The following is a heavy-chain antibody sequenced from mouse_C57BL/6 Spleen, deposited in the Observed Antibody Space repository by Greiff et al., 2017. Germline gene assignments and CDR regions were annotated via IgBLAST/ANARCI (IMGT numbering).Heavy chain of an antibody. J-gene: IGHJ4*01. CDR3: ARAGGVLSAMDD. V-gene: IGHV1-82*01. CDR1: GYAFSSSW. CDR2: IYPGDGDT. Sequence: QVQLQQSGPELVKPGASVKISCKASGYAFSSSWMNWVKQRPGKGLEWIGRIYPGDGDTNYNGKFKGKATLTADKSSSTAYMQLSSLTSEDSAVYCCARAGGVLSAMDDWGQGTSVTVSS.